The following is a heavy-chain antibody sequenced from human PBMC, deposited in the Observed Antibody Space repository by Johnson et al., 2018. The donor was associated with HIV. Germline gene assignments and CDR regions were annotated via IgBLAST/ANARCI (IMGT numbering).Heavy chain of an antibody. CDR3: AKVRCRGTTFDDAFDI. J-gene: IGHJ3*02. D-gene: IGHD4-11*01. CDR2: ISYDGNNK. CDR1: GFTFSSYA. V-gene: IGHV3-30*18. Sequence: QVQLVESGGGLVQRRGGSLRLSCAASGFTFSSYAMHWVHQAPGKGLEWVAVISYDGNNKYYADSVKGRFTISRDNSKNTLYLQMNSLRPEDKAVYYCAKVRCRGTTFDDAFDIWGQGTLVTVSS.